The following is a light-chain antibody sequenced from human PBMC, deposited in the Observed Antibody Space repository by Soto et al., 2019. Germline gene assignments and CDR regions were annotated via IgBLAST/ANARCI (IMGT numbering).Light chain of an antibody. CDR1: QSISRN. J-gene: IGKJ5*01. CDR2: AAS. Sequence: DIQMTQYPSSLSASVGGRVTITCRASQSISRNLNWYQHKPGKAPKLLIYAASNLQSGVPSRFRGGGSGTEFTLSINSLQPEDFGTYYCQQSFTTASITFGQGTRLEIK. V-gene: IGKV1-39*01. CDR3: QQSFTTASIT.